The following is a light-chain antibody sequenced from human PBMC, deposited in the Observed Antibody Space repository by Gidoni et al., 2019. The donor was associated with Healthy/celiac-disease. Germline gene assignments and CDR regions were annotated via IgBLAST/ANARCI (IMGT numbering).Light chain of an antibody. CDR1: QGISSY. CDR3: QQYYSYPWT. J-gene: IGKJ1*01. Sequence: AIRMTQSPSSFSASTGDRVTITCRASQGISSYLAWYQQKPGKAPKLLIYAASTLQSGVPSRFSGSGSGTDCTLTISCLQSEDFATYYCQQYYSYPWTFXQXTKVXIK. CDR2: AAS. V-gene: IGKV1-8*01.